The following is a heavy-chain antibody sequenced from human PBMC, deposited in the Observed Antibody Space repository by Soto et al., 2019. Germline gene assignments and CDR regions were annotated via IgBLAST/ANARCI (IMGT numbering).Heavy chain of an antibody. CDR2: ISASGGNT. J-gene: IGHJ3*01. V-gene: IGHV3-23*01. CDR3: AKEPTSTVEGAFDL. D-gene: IGHD4-17*01. Sequence: EVQLLESGGGLVQPGGSLRLSCTGSGFIFSTFAMSWVRQAPGKGLEWLSAISASGGNTYYPDSVKGRFTISRDISENTLYLQMSSLGGEDTAVYHCAKEPTSTVEGAFDLWGRVTMVTVSS. CDR1: GFIFSTFA.